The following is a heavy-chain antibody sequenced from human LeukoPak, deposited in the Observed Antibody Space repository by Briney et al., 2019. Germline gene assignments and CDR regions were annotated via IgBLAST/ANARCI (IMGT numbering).Heavy chain of an antibody. V-gene: IGHV3-74*01. CDR2: INSDGSIT. CDR3: ARDAVDTANAV. D-gene: IGHD5-18*01. J-gene: IGHJ6*02. Sequence: GGSLRLSCAASGFTFTTYWMRWVRQAPGKGLVWVSHINSDGSITSYADSVKGRFTISRDNAKNTLYLQMNSLRAEDTAVYYCARDAVDTANAVWGQGTTVTVSS. CDR1: GFTFTTYW.